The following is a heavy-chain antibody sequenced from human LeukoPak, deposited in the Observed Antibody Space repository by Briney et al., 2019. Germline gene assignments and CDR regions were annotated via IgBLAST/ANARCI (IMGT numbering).Heavy chain of an antibody. CDR2: ISYTGST. CDR1: GGSFSGYY. J-gene: IGHJ4*02. Sequence: SETLSLTCAVYGGSFSGYYWSWIRQPPGKGLEWIGYISYTGSTNYNPSLKSRVSISLDTSKNQFSLKLSSVTAADTAVYYCARLPEFGSGWYFDYWGQGTLVTVSS. CDR3: ARLPEFGSGWYFDY. D-gene: IGHD6-19*01. V-gene: IGHV4-59*08.